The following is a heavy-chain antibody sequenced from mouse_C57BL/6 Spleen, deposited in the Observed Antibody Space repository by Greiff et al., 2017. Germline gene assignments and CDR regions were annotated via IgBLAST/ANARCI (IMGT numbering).Heavy chain of an antibody. J-gene: IGHJ4*01. CDR3: AKHGYDDAMDY. V-gene: IGHV1-69*01. D-gene: IGHD2-2*01. Sequence: QVQLKQPGAELVMPGASVKLSCKASGYTFTSYWMHWVKQRPGQGLEWIGEIDPSDSYTNYNQKFKGKSTLTVNKSSSTAYMQLSSLTSVDSAVYYCAKHGYDDAMDYWGQGTSVTVSS. CDR2: IDPSDSYT. CDR1: GYTFTSYW.